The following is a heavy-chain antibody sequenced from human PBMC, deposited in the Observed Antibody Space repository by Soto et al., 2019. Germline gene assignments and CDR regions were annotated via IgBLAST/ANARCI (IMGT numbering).Heavy chain of an antibody. J-gene: IGHJ4*02. CDR3: ARDGGLPDY. CDR1: GFTFSSYG. Sequence: QVQLVESGGGVVQPGRSLRLSCAASGFTFSSYGMHWVRQAPGKGLEWVAVIWYDGSNKYYADSVKGRFTISRDNSKNTLYLQMHSRRAEDTAVYYCARDGGLPDYWGQGTLVTVSS. CDR2: IWYDGSNK. D-gene: IGHD2-15*01. V-gene: IGHV3-33*01.